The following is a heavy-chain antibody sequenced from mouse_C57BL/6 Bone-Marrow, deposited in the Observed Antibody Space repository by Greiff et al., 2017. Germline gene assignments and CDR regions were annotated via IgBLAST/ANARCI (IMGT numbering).Heavy chain of an antibody. J-gene: IGHJ2*01. CDR2: INSDGGST. CDR1: EYEFPSHD. D-gene: IGHD1-1*01. Sequence: EVMLVESGGGLVQPGESLKLSCESNEYEFPSHDMSWVRKTPEKRLELVAAINSDGGSTYYPDTMKRRFIISRDNTKKTLYLQMSRLRSEDTALYYCARRGVITTVSYFDYWGQGTTLTVSS. CDR3: ARRGVITTVSYFDY. V-gene: IGHV5-2*01.